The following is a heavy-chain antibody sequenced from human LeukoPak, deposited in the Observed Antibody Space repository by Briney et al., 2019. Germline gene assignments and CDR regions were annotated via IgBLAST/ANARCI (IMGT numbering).Heavy chain of an antibody. J-gene: IGHJ4*02. Sequence: GASVKVSCKASGYTFTSYGISWVRQAPGQGLEWMGWISAYNGNTNYAQKLQGRVTMTTDTSTSTAYMELRSLRSDDTAVYYCARDGGQWLVSLSNYFDYWGQGTLVTVSS. CDR1: GYTFTSYG. CDR3: ARDGGQWLVSLSNYFDY. V-gene: IGHV1-18*01. CDR2: ISAYNGNT. D-gene: IGHD6-19*01.